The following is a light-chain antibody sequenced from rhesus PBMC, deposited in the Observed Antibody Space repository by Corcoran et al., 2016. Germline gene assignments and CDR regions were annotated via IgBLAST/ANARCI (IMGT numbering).Light chain of an antibody. Sequence: DIQMTQSPSSLSASVGDTVTITCRASQGISSYLNWFQQKPGKAPKLLIYAASSLESGVPSRFSGSGSVTDFTLTISSLQPEDFAVYYCLQHNSYPRTFGQGTKVEIK. CDR2: AAS. CDR1: QGISSY. CDR3: LQHNSYPRT. V-gene: IGKV1-28*03. J-gene: IGKJ1*01.